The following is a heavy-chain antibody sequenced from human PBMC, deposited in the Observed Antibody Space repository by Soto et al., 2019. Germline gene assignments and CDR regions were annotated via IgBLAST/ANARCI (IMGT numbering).Heavy chain of an antibody. CDR2: IKEDGSEK. CDR1: GFTFSKYW. Sequence: SCAASGFTFSKYWMSWVRQAPGKGLEWVANIKEDGSEKLHVDSVKGRFTISRDNARNSLYLQMNSLRVEDTAVYYCATMGTPVTGLYYFDYWGQGTLVTVSS. V-gene: IGHV3-7*03. J-gene: IGHJ4*02. CDR3: ATMGTPVTGLYYFDY. D-gene: IGHD4-17*01.